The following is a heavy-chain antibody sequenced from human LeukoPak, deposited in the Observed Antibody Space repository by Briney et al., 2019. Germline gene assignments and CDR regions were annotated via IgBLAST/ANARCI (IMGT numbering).Heavy chain of an antibody. Sequence: PSDTLSLTCSVSGGSISSYYWSWIRQPPGKGLEWIGYIYYSGSTNYNPSLKSRVAISVDTSKNQFSLKLSSVTAADTAVYYCARVASSGRWFDPWGQGTLVTVSS. D-gene: IGHD1-26*01. J-gene: IGHJ5*02. CDR2: IYYSGST. V-gene: IGHV4-59*07. CDR1: GGSISSYY. CDR3: ARVASSGRWFDP.